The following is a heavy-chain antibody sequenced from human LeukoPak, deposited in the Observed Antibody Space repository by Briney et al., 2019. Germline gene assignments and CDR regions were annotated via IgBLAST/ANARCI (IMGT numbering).Heavy chain of an antibody. D-gene: IGHD4-17*01. CDR1: GFTFSTYV. V-gene: IGHV3-23*01. CDR3: AKYGDWYYFDY. CDR2: ISGSGGST. J-gene: IGHJ4*02. Sequence: GGSLRLSCAASGFTFSTYVMSWVRQAPGKGLEWVSAISGSGGSTYYADSVKGRFTISRDNSKNTLYLQMNSLRAEDTAVYYCAKYGDWYYFDYWGQGTLVTVSS.